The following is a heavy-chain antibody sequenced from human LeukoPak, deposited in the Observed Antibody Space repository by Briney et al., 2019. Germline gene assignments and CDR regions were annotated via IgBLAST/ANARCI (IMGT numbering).Heavy chain of an antibody. V-gene: IGHV3-7*01. D-gene: IGHD6-13*01. CDR1: GFTFSSYW. CDR3: ARDDAAAAPSGGWWFDP. J-gene: IGHJ5*02. Sequence: PGGSLRLSCAASGFTFSSYWMSWVRQAPGKGLEWVANIKQDGSEKYYVDSVKGRFTIPRDNAKNSLYLQMNSLRAEDTAVYYCARDDAAAAPSGGWWFDPWGQGTLVTVSS. CDR2: IKQDGSEK.